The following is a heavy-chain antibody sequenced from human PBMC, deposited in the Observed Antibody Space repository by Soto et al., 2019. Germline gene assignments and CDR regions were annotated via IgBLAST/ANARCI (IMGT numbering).Heavy chain of an antibody. J-gene: IGHJ4*02. CDR2: ISYDGSNK. CDR1: GFTFSSYA. V-gene: IGHV3-30-3*01. CDR3: ARERSRRWLQSPYYCVY. Sequence: QVKLVESGGGVVQPVRSLRLSCAASGFTFSSYAMHWVRQAPGKGLGWVAVISYDGSNKYYADSVKGRFTISRDNSKNTLYLQMNSLRAEDTAVYYCARERSRRWLQSPYYCVYWGQGTLVTVSS. D-gene: IGHD5-12*01.